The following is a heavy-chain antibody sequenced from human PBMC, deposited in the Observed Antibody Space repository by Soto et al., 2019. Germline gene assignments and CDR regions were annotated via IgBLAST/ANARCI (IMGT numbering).Heavy chain of an antibody. J-gene: IGHJ4*02. Sequence: GASVKVSCKASGGTFSPYTINWVRQAPGQGLEWMGRIIPFHGVTNYAQKFQARVTITADKSTSTAYMEPSGLRFEDTAMYYCTRDWEITVSTWSFGGFWGRGTLVTVSS. CDR1: GGTFSPYT. CDR3: TRDWEITVSTWSFGGF. CDR2: IIPFHGVT. V-gene: IGHV1-69*04. D-gene: IGHD3-10*01.